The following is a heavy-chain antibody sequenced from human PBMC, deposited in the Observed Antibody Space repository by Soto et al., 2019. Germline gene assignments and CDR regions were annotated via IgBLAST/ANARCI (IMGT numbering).Heavy chain of an antibody. CDR1: GLSITDSELG. CDR3: ARRHLAVAVSPWFDP. CDR2: IDSSGEK. D-gene: IGHD6-19*01. Sequence: QVTLKESGPVLVKPPETLTLRCTVSGLSITDSELGVSWIRQPPGQPLEWLAHIDSSGEKSYRTFLKSRLAISKDTSKSQIVLTMTNIDPADTATYYCARRHLAVAVSPWFDPWGQGIPVTVSS. J-gene: IGHJ5*02. V-gene: IGHV2-26*01.